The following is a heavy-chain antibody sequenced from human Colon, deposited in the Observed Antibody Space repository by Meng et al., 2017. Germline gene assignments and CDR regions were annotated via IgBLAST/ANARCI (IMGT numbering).Heavy chain of an antibody. Sequence: SETLCLSCTVSGYSISSGYNWGWIRQPREKGLEGSGSTSHSGSTYYNPSLKSRVTISVDTSKNQFSLKRSSVTAADTAVYYCARYGAGAVDRGVTPVRPFDIWGQGTLVTVSS. CDR3: ARYGAGAVDRGVTPVRPFDI. J-gene: IGHJ3*02. CDR1: GYSISSGYN. D-gene: IGHD4-23*01. CDR2: TSHSGST. V-gene: IGHV4-38-2*02.